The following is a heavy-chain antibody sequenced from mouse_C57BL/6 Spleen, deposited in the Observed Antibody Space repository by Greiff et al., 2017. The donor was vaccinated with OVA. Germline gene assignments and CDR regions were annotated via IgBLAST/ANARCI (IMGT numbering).Heavy chain of an antibody. V-gene: IGHV5-4*01. J-gene: IGHJ2*01. CDR2: ISDGGSYT. D-gene: IGHD3-2*02. Sequence: EVQGVESGGGLVKPGGSLKLSCAASGFTFSSYAMSWVRQTPEKRLEWVATISDGGSYTYYPDNVKGRFTISRDNAKNNLYLQMSHLKSEDTAMYYCARDGRETAQAFDYWGQGTTLTVSS. CDR3: ARDGRETAQAFDY. CDR1: GFTFSSYA.